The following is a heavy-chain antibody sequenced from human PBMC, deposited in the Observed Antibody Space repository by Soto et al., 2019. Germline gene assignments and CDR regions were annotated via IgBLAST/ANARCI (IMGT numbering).Heavy chain of an antibody. CDR1: GFSFSRNA. V-gene: IGHV3-23*01. Sequence: HLLESGGGLVQPGGSLRLSCEASGFSFSRNAMSWVRQAPGKGLEWVSSISSGGKTYYADSVKGRFTISRDNSKNTQSLQMTSLGAEDTAVYYCAKLGYCTGGTCYLDYYYGVDVWGQGTTVTVS. CDR2: ISSGGKT. CDR3: AKLGYCTGGTCYLDYYYGVDV. D-gene: IGHD2-15*01. J-gene: IGHJ6*02.